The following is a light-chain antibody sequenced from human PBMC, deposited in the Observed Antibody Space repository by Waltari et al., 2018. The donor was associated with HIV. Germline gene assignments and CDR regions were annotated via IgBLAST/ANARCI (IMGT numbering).Light chain of an antibody. CDR3: QQYGTSPYT. CDR2: AAS. J-gene: IGKJ2*01. Sequence: ENVLTQSPGTLSLSPGERATLSCRASRSVSSNYLTWYQQRPGQAPWLRIYAASTRATAIPDRFSGSGSGTDFTLTISRLEPEDFAVYYCQQYGTSPYTFGQGTKVEI. V-gene: IGKV3-20*01. CDR1: RSVSSNY.